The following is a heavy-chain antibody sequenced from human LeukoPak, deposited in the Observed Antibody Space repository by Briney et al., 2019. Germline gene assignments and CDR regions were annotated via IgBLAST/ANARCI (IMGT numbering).Heavy chain of an antibody. CDR2: IYYSGST. V-gene: IGHV4-39*01. CDR3: ARLCSGGYDIDY. Sequence: SETLSLTCTVSGCSISSSSYSWGWVRQPPGRGLEWIGSIYYSGSTYYNPSLKSRVTISVDTSKNQFSLKLSSVTAADTAVYYCARLCSGGYDIDYWGQGTLVTVSS. J-gene: IGHJ4*02. D-gene: IGHD5-12*01. CDR1: GCSISSSSYS.